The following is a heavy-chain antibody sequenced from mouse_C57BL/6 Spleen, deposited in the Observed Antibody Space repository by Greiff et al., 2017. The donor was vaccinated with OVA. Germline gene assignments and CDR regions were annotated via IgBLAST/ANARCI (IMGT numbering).Heavy chain of an antibody. Sequence: EVQLQQSGAELVRPGASVKLSCTASGFNIKDDYMHWVKQRPEQGLEWIGWIDPENGDTEYASKFQGKATITADTSSNTAYLQLSSLTSEDTAVYYCTTYYYGSSYGFADWGQGTLVTVSA. CDR3: TTYYYGSSYGFAD. CDR2: IDPENGDT. V-gene: IGHV14-4*01. J-gene: IGHJ3*01. CDR1: GFNIKDDY. D-gene: IGHD1-1*01.